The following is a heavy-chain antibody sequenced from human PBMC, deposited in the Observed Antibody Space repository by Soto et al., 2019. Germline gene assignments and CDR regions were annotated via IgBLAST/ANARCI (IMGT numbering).Heavy chain of an antibody. V-gene: IGHV5-51*01. J-gene: IGHJ5*02. CDR2: IYPGDSDT. Sequence: GESLKISCKGSGYSFTSYWIGWVRQMPGKGLEWMGIIYPGDSDTRYSPSFQGQVTISADKSISTAYLQWSSLKASDTAMYYCALAIHYYTYSSSSNWFDPWGQETLVTVSS. CDR1: GYSFTSYW. D-gene: IGHD6-13*01. CDR3: ALAIHYYTYSSSSNWFDP.